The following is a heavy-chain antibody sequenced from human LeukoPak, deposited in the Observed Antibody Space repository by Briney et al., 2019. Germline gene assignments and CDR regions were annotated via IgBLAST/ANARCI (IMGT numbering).Heavy chain of an antibody. J-gene: IGHJ4*02. D-gene: IGHD4-23*01. V-gene: IGHV3-30*03. CDR2: ISHDGNNK. Sequence: PGRSLRLSCAASGFPFSDYGMYWVRQAPGKGLEWLAVISHDGNNKYYADSVKGRFTISRDNAKNTLYLQMNSLRAEDTAVYYCARDLDYGGDYWGQGTLVTVSS. CDR1: GFPFSDYG. CDR3: ARDLDYGGDY.